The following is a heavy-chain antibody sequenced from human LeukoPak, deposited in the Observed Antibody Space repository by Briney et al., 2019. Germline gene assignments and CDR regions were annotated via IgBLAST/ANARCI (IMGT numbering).Heavy chain of an antibody. Sequence: PGGSLRLSCAASGFSVTNYAVHWVRQAPGKGLEWVAVLWDDGSYKNYTDSVKGRFTISRDISQNTLHLQMNSLRAEDTGVYYCARLHRDAYNFLWGQGTLATVSS. CDR3: ARLHRDAYNFL. CDR2: LWDDGSYK. V-gene: IGHV3-33*01. D-gene: IGHD5-24*01. CDR1: GFSVTNYA. J-gene: IGHJ4*02.